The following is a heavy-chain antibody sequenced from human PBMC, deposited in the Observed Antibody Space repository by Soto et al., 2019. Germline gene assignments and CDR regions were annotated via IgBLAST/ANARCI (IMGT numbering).Heavy chain of an antibody. D-gene: IGHD3-9*01. CDR1: GGSISSSHW. CDR2: ISHSGTS. CDR3: ARVVLTITRGAFDA. Sequence: QVQLQESGPGLVKPSGTLSLTCALSGGSISSSHWWTWVRQSPGKGLEYIGEISHSGTSNSNPSLKSRVTLSVDKSKNHFSLTLTSVTAADTAVYYCARVVLTITRGAFDAWGQGTLVIVSS. V-gene: IGHV4-4*02. J-gene: IGHJ3*01.